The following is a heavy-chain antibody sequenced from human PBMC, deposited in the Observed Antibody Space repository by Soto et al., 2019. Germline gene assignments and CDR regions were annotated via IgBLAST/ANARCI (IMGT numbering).Heavy chain of an antibody. Sequence: GESLKISCKGSGYSFSIYWIGWVRQMPGKGLEWMGTIYPADSDTRYRPSFQGQVTISADKSISTAYLQWSSLKASDTAIYYCALNYGGRAFDIWGKGTMVTVSS. J-gene: IGHJ3*02. CDR3: ALNYGGRAFDI. CDR2: IYPADSDT. V-gene: IGHV5-51*01. CDR1: GYSFSIYW. D-gene: IGHD4-17*01.